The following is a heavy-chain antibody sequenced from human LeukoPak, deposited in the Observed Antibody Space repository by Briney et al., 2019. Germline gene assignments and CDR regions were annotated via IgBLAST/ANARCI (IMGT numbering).Heavy chain of an antibody. D-gene: IGHD3-3*01. CDR1: GGSISSSSYY. J-gene: IGHJ6*03. V-gene: IGHV4-39*07. CDR3: ARGRNYDFWSGLTGYYMDV. Sequence: TSETLSLTCTVSGGSISSSSYYWGWIRQPPGKGLEWIGEINHSGSTNYNPSLKSRVTISVDTSKNQFSLKLSSVTAADTAVYYCARGRNYDFWSGLTGYYMDVWGKGTTVTVSS. CDR2: INHSGST.